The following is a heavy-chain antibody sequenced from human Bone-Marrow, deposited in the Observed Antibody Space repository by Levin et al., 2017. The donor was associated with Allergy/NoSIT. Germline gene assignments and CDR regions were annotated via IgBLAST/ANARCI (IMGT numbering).Heavy chain of an antibody. D-gene: IGHD6-13*01. Sequence: ASVKVSCKASGYTFTNYALNWVRQAPGQGLEWMGWINTNTGNPTYAQGFAGRFVFSLDTSDSTAYLQISSLKAADTAVFYCVRGHAIASWFSRALGKWLDHWGRGTPVTVSS. CDR3: VRGHAIASWFSRALGKWLDH. CDR2: INTNTGNP. V-gene: IGHV7-4-1*02. CDR1: GYTFTNYA. J-gene: IGHJ4*02.